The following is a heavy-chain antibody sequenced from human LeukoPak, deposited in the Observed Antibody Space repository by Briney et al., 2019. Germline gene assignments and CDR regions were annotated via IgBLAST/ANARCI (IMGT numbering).Heavy chain of an antibody. Sequence: PSETLSLTCTVSGGSISSYYWSWIRQPPGKGLEWIGYIYTSGSTNYNPSLKSRVTISVDTSKNQFSLKLSSVTAADTAVYYCARLRPTRNSSGYYLYFDYWGQGTLVTVSS. V-gene: IGHV4-4*09. CDR1: GGSISSYY. CDR2: IYTSGST. J-gene: IGHJ4*02. CDR3: ARLRPTRNSSGYYLYFDY. D-gene: IGHD3-22*01.